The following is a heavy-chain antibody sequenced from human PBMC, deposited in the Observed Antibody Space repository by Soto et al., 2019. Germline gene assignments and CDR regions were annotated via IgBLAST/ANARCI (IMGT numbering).Heavy chain of an antibody. CDR1: GYTFTSYG. Sequence: QVQLVQSGGEVKKPGASVKLSCTASGYTFTSYGISWVRQAPGQGLEWMGWISAYNGKTNYAQNVQGRVTMTTDTSTRTAYMDLRSLSSDDTAVYYCARGGDVNYYHGMDVWGQGTTVTVSS. J-gene: IGHJ6*02. CDR3: ARGGDVNYYHGMDV. D-gene: IGHD5-12*01. CDR2: ISAYNGKT. V-gene: IGHV1-18*01.